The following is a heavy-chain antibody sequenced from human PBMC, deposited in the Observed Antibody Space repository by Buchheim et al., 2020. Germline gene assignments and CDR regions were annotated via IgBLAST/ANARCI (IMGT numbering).Heavy chain of an antibody. CDR2: IYHSGST. Sequence: QVQLQESGPGLVKPSGTLSLTCAVSGGSISSSNWWSWVRQPPGKGLEWIGEIYHSGSTNYNPSLKSRVTISVDQSNNQFSLKLSSVTAADTAVYYCARNRLTEYYYDSSGYYGLDYWGQGTL. V-gene: IGHV4-4*02. J-gene: IGHJ4*02. CDR1: GGSISSSNW. D-gene: IGHD3-22*01. CDR3: ARNRLTEYYYDSSGYYGLDY.